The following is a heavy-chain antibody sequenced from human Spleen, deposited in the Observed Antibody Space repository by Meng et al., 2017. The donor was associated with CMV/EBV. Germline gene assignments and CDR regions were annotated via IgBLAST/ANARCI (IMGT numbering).Heavy chain of an antibody. V-gene: IGHV1-2*02. CDR2: INPNSGGT. CDR1: GYTFTGYY. Sequence: KASGYTFTGYYTHWVRLAPGQGLEWMGWINPNSGGTNYAQKFQGRVTMTRDTSISTAYMELSRLRSDDTAVYYCARVSGSSGWYVFDYWGQGTLVTVSS. J-gene: IGHJ4*02. CDR3: ARVSGSSGWYVFDY. D-gene: IGHD6-19*01.